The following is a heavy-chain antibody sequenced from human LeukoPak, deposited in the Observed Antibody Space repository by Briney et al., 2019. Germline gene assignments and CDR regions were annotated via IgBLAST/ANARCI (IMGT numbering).Heavy chain of an antibody. CDR1: GFTFSSYS. Sequence: GGSLRLSCAASGFTFSSYSMNWVRQAPGKGLEWVSSISSSSSYIYYADSVKGRFTISRDNAKNSLYLQMNSLRAEDTAVYYCARDYSVADPFDYWGQGTLVTVSS. J-gene: IGHJ4*02. CDR3: ARDYSVADPFDY. V-gene: IGHV3-21*01. CDR2: ISSSSSYI. D-gene: IGHD6-19*01.